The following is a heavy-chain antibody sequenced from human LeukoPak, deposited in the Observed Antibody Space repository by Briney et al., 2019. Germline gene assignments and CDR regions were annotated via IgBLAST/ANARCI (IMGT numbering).Heavy chain of an antibody. J-gene: IGHJ5*02. CDR1: GYTFTSYG. CDR2: ISAYNGNT. Sequence: ASVKVSCKASGYTFTSYGISWVRQAPGQGLEWMGWISAYNGNTNYAQKLQGRVTMTTDTSTSTAYMELRSLRSEDTAVYYCASTSGSLDGGIVHDWFDPWGQGTLVTVSS. D-gene: IGHD3-10*01. V-gene: IGHV1-18*01. CDR3: ASTSGSLDGGIVHDWFDP.